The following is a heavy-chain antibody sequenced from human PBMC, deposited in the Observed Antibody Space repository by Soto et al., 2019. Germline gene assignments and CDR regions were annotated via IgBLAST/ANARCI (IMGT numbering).Heavy chain of an antibody. V-gene: IGHV1-18*01. CDR3: ARSWSEWELLIAY. J-gene: IGHJ4*02. CDR1: GYSLTGLS. D-gene: IGHD1-26*01. Sequence: ASVQVSCKVSGYSLTGLSMHWVRQASGQGLEWMGWISAYNGNTNYAQKLQGRVTMTTDTSTSTAYMELRSLRSDDTAVYYCARSWSEWELLIAYWGQGTLVTVPS. CDR2: ISAYNGNT.